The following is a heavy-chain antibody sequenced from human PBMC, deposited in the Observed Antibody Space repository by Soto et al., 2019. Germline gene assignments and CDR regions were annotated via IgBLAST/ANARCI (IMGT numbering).Heavy chain of an antibody. CDR1: GGSISSGGYS. V-gene: IGHV4-30-2*01. D-gene: IGHD6-13*01. CDR2: IYHSGST. Sequence: SETLSLTCAVSGGSISSGGYSWSWIRQPPGKGLEWIGYIYHSGSTYYNPSLKSRVTISVDRSKNQLSLKLSSVTAADTAVYYCARAYSSAAGSFDYWGQGTLVTVSS. J-gene: IGHJ4*02. CDR3: ARAYSSAAGSFDY.